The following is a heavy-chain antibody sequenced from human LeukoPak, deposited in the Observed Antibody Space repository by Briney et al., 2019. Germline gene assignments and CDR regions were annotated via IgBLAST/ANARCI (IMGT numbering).Heavy chain of an antibody. CDR3: ARSGSELLLHY. J-gene: IGHJ4*02. CDR2: ISSSSSYI. V-gene: IGHV3-21*01. Sequence: GGSLRPSCAASGFTFSSYSMNWVRQAPGKGLEWVSSISSSSSYIYYADSVKGRFTISRGNAKNSLYLQMNSLRAEDTAVYYCARSGSELLLHYWGQGTLVTVSS. D-gene: IGHD2-2*01. CDR1: GFTFSSYS.